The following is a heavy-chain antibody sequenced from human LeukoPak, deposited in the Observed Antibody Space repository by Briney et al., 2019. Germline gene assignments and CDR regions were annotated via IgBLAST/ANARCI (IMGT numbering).Heavy chain of an antibody. CDR3: ARGGGLDV. V-gene: IGHV3-7*03. D-gene: IGHD3-16*01. CDR2: INHNGNVN. Sequence: GGSLRLSCAASGFTFSSYWMNWARQAPGKGLEWVASINHNGNVNYYVDSVTGRFTISRDNAKNSLYLQMSNLRAEDTAVYFCARGGGLDVWGQGPTVTVSS. CDR1: GFTFSSYW. J-gene: IGHJ6*02.